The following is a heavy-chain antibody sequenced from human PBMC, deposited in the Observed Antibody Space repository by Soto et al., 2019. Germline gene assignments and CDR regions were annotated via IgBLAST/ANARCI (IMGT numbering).Heavy chain of an antibody. D-gene: IGHD5-12*01. CDR1: GGTFSSFA. Sequence: QVQLVQSGAEVKKPGSSVKVSCKASGGTFSSFAISWVRQAPGQGLEWMGGIIPLFGTTKYAQKIKGRVNIPADESTSTDYMELSRLRSEDTAAYCFAALLRHVDPWGQGTLVTVSS. CDR2: IIPLFGTT. V-gene: IGHV1-69*12. CDR3: AALLRHVDP. J-gene: IGHJ5*02.